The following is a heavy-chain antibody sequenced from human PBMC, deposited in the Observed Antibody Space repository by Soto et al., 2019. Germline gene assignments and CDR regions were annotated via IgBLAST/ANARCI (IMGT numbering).Heavy chain of an antibody. V-gene: IGHV3-30*18. CDR2: ISYDGSNK. D-gene: IGHD2-2*02. CDR1: GFTFSSYG. Sequence: GGSLRLSCAASGFTFSSYGMHWVRQAPGKGLEWVAVISYDGSNKYYADSVKGRFTISRDNSKNTLYLQMNSLRAEDTAVYYCAKDRWGVVVPAAILGALFDYWGQGTLGTVSS. CDR3: AKDRWGVVVPAAILGALFDY. J-gene: IGHJ4*02.